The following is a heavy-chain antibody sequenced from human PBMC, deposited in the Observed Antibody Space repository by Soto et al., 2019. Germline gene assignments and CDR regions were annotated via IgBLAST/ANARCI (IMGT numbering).Heavy chain of an antibody. CDR1: GFVFSDSV. CDR2: IRSKSKRYAT. D-gene: IGHD6-13*01. J-gene: IGHJ4*02. Sequence: EVQLVESGGGLVQPGGSLTLSCAASGFVFSDSVIHWVRQASGKGLEWVGRIRSKSKRYATAYTASLKGRFTISRDDSHNTASLHMNSLQTEDTAIYYCASQSSTWSFDSWAQGTLVTVSS. V-gene: IGHV3-73*02. CDR3: ASQSSTWSFDS.